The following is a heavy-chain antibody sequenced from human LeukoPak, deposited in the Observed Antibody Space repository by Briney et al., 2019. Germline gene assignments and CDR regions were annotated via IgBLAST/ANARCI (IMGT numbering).Heavy chain of an antibody. CDR1: AFTFSSYS. D-gene: IGHD1-1*01. Sequence: GGSLRLSCAASAFTFSSYSMNWVRQAPGKGLEWVSHINNDGSSTSYGDSVKGRFTISRDNAKNTVYLQMNSLRADDTAIYYCATGRTAFDIWGQGTMVTVSS. V-gene: IGHV3-74*01. CDR3: ATGRTAFDI. CDR2: INNDGSST. J-gene: IGHJ3*02.